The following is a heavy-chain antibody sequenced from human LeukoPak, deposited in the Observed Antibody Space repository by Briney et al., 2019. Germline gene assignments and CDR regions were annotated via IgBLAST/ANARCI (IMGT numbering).Heavy chain of an antibody. V-gene: IGHV3-9*01. CDR1: GFTFDDYA. CDR2: ISWNSGSI. Sequence: GGSLRLSCAASGFTFDDYAMHWVRQAPGKGLEWVSGISWNSGSIGYADSVKGRFTISRDNVKNSLYLQMNSLRAEDTALYYCAKGRDKYQLLSKNWFDPWGQGTLVTVSS. CDR3: AKGRDKYQLLSKNWFDP. J-gene: IGHJ5*02. D-gene: IGHD2-2*01.